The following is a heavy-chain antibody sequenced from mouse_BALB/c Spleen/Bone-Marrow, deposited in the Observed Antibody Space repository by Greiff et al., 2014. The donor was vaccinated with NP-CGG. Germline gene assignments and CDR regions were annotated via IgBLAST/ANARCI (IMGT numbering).Heavy chain of an antibody. V-gene: IGHV5-4*02. CDR2: ISNGGTYT. J-gene: IGHJ4*01. D-gene: IGHD1-2*01. Sequence: DVQLQESGRGLVKPGRSLKLSCAASGFSFTDFDLFWFRQTPEKSLEWVATISNGGTYTQYPDSVKGRFSIWRDNAKINLYLQMSSLKSEDTAMYYCERSGEKYGAMDFCGQGPTVTVST. CDR1: GFSFTDFD. CDR3: ERSGEKYGAMDF.